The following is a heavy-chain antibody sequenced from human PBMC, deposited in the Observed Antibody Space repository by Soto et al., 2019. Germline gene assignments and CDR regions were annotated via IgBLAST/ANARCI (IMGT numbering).Heavy chain of an antibody. CDR2: MNDKGNI. V-gene: IGHV4-34*01. J-gene: IGHJ4*02. Sequence: ASETLSLTCAVYGGSFSRYHWSWIRQPPGKGLEWIGEMNDKGNINYNPSLKSPVTISLDTSKNQFSLKLTSVTAADTAVYYCARHFSVDYFDYWGQGALVTVS. CDR3: ARHFSVDYFDY. CDR1: GGSFSRYH.